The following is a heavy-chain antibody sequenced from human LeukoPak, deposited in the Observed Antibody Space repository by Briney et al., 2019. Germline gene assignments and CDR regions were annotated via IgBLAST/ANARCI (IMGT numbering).Heavy chain of an antibody. CDR2: IYTSGST. J-gene: IGHJ6*03. D-gene: IGHD6-19*01. CDR1: GGSISSGSYY. CDR3: ARVGQRKRSVAAPRYYYYYMDV. V-gene: IGHV4-61*02. Sequence: PSETLSLTCTVSGGSISSGSYYWRWIRQPAGKGLEWIGRIYTSGSTNYNPSLKSRVTISVDTSKNQFSLKLSSVTAADTAVYYCARVGQRKRSVAAPRYYYYYMDVWGKGTTVTVSS.